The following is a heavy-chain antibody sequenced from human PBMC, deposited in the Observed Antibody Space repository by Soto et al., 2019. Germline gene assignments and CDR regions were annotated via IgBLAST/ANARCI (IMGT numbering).Heavy chain of an antibody. D-gene: IGHD4-17*01. CDR1: GGSISSGGYY. Sequence: SETLSLTCTVSGGSISSGGYYWSWIRQHPGKGLEWIGYIYYSGSTYYNPSLKGRVTISVDTSKNQFSVKLSSVTAADTAVYYCARVPDYGGNSVIYYYYGMDVWGQGTTVTVSS. V-gene: IGHV4-31*03. CDR2: IYYSGST. CDR3: ARVPDYGGNSVIYYYYGMDV. J-gene: IGHJ6*02.